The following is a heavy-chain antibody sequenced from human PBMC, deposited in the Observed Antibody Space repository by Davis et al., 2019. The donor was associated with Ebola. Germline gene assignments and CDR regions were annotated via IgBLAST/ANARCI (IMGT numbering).Heavy chain of an antibody. J-gene: IGHJ4*02. CDR3: ARGLPSMYSGSYFIH. D-gene: IGHD1-26*01. CDR2: INHSGST. Sequence: SETLSLTCAVYGGSFSGYHWSWIRQPPGKGLEWIGEINHSGSTNYNPSLKSRVTLSVDTSKNQFSLKLRSVTAADTAVYYCARGLPSMYSGSYFIHWGQGNLVTVSS. CDR1: GGSFSGYH. V-gene: IGHV4-34*01.